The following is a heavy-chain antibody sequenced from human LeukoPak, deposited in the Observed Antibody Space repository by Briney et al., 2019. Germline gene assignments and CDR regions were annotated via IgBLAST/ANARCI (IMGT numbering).Heavy chain of an antibody. CDR2: ISYDGSNK. J-gene: IGHJ4*02. Sequence: GGSLRLSCAASGFTFSSYGMHWVRQAPGKGLEWVAVISYDGSNKYYADSVKGRFTISRDNSHNTLYLQMNSLRAEDSAVYYCAKVNYYASGPKEFDYWGQGTLVTVSS. CDR1: GFTFSSYG. D-gene: IGHD3-10*01. CDR3: AKVNYYASGPKEFDY. V-gene: IGHV3-30*18.